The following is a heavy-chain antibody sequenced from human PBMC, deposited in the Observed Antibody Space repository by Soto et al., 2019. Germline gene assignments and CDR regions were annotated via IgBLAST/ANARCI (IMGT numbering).Heavy chain of an antibody. Sequence: EVQLVESGGGLVQPGRSLRLSCAASGFTFDDYAMHWVRQAPGKGLEWVSGISWNSGSIGYADSVKGRFTISRDNAKNSLYLQMNSLRAEDTALYYCAKDIAYYYDSSGYSFDPWGQGTLVTVSS. D-gene: IGHD3-22*01. CDR3: AKDIAYYYDSSGYSFDP. CDR2: ISWNSGSI. J-gene: IGHJ5*02. CDR1: GFTFDDYA. V-gene: IGHV3-9*01.